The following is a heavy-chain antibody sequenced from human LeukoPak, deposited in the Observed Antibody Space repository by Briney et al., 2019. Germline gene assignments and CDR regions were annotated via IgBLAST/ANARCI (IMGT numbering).Heavy chain of an antibody. Sequence: GGSLRLSCAASGFTFSNYAMSWVRQAPGKGLEWVSTISGSGASTYYADSAKGRFTISRDNSENTLYLQMNSLRAEDTAVYYCARGQQSDYWGQGTLVTVSS. CDR1: GFTFSNYA. V-gene: IGHV3-23*01. D-gene: IGHD6-13*01. CDR2: ISGSGAST. CDR3: ARGQQSDY. J-gene: IGHJ4*02.